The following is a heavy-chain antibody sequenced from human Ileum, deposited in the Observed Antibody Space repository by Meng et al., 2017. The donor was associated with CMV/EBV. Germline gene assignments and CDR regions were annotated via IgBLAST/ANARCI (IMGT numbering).Heavy chain of an antibody. CDR1: GFNFSSYS. J-gene: IGHJ4*02. Sequence: CADSGFNFSSYSMNWVRQAPGKGLEWVSSISSSSSYIYYADSVKGRFTISRDNAKNSLYLQMNSLRAEDTAVYYCARDKGSSSGEDYWGQGTLVTVSS. CDR2: ISSSSSYI. V-gene: IGHV3-21*01. CDR3: ARDKGSSSGEDY. D-gene: IGHD6-6*01.